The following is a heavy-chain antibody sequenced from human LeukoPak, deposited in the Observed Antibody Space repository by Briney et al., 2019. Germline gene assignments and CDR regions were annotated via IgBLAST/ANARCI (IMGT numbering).Heavy chain of an antibody. J-gene: IGHJ4*02. CDR3: AKIYCRSTSCHFDY. CDR1: GFTFDDYG. V-gene: IGHV3-20*04. Sequence: PGGSLRLSCAASGFTFDDYGMSWVRQAPGKGLEWVSGINWNGGSTGYVDSVKGRFTISRDNAKTSLYLQMNSLRAEDTALYYCAKIYCRSTSCHFDYWGQGTLVTVSS. D-gene: IGHD2-2*01. CDR2: INWNGGST.